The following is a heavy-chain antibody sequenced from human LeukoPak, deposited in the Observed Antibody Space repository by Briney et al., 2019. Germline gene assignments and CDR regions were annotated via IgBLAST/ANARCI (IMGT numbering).Heavy chain of an antibody. V-gene: IGHV1-2*02. Sequence: ASVKVSCKASGYTFTGYYMHWVRQAPGQGLEWMGWINPNSGGTNYAQKFQGRVTMTRDTSISTAYMELSRLRSDDTAVYYCARDLPYGYYMDVWGKETTVTVSS. D-gene: IGHD3-10*01. CDR3: ARDLPYGYYMDV. CDR2: INPNSGGT. J-gene: IGHJ6*03. CDR1: GYTFTGYY.